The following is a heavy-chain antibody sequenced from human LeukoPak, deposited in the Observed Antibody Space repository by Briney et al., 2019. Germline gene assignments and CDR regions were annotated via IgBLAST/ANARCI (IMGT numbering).Heavy chain of an antibody. D-gene: IGHD2-2*02. J-gene: IGHJ6*03. CDR2: ISTYNGNT. V-gene: IGHV1-18*01. CDR3: ARVEGLRGIVVVPAAIGYYYHYMDV. Sequence: ASVKVSCKASGYTFTNYTISWVRQAPGQGLEWMGWISTYNGNTNYAPKFQGRVTMTTDTSTSTAYMELRSLRSDDTAVYYCARVEGLRGIVVVPAAIGYYYHYMDVWGKGTTVTVSS. CDR1: GYTFTNYT.